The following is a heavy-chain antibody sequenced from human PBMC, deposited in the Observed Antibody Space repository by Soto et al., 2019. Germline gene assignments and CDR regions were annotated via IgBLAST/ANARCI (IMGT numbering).Heavy chain of an antibody. CDR3: AKSGPLGATPHYFGY. J-gene: IGHJ4*02. V-gene: IGHV3-23*01. Sequence: GGSLRLSCAASGFTFSSYAMSWVRQAPEKGLEWVSAISGSGGSTYYADSVKGRFTISRDNSKNTLYLQMNSLRAEDTAVYYFAKSGPLGATPHYFGYWGQGPLVTVSS. CDR1: GFTFSSYA. D-gene: IGHD2-15*01. CDR2: ISGSGGST.